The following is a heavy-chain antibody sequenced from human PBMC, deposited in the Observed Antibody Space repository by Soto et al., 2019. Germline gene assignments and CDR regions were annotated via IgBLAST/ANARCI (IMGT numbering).Heavy chain of an antibody. CDR1: GFTLSRYE. V-gene: IGHV3-48*03. J-gene: IGHJ5*02. Sequence: RRLSCAASGFTLSRYEMNWVRQAPGKGLEWVSSFSSSGTFIYYADSVKGRFTISRDDAKNSLYLQMNSLRAEDTAVYYCAKDAPVGATYWFDPWGQGTLVTVSS. CDR2: FSSSGTFI. CDR3: AKDAPVGATYWFDP. D-gene: IGHD1-26*01.